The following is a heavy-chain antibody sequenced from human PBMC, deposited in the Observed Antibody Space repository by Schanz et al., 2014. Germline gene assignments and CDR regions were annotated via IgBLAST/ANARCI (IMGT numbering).Heavy chain of an antibody. CDR1: GFTVSDHY. D-gene: IGHD5-18*01. CDR2: IYSGGST. CDR3: ASERGYSYGYVAFDI. Sequence: HLVESGGGLIQPGGSLRLSCAASGFTVSDHYMTWVRQAQGKGLEWVSVIYSGGSTYYADSVKGRFTISRDNSKNTLYLQMNSLRAEDTALYFCASERGYSYGYVAFDIWGQGTMVTVSS. J-gene: IGHJ3*02. V-gene: IGHV3-53*01.